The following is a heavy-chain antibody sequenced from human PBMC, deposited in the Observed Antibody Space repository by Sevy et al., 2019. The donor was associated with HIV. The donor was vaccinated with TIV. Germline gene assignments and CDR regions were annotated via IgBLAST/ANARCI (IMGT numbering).Heavy chain of an antibody. D-gene: IGHD3-3*01. CDR3: ARDLHRGLSGSTSGY. V-gene: IGHV3-11*01. Sequence: GGSLRLSCAASGFTFSDYYMSWIRQAPGKGLEWVSYISSSGSNIYYADSVKGRFTGSRDNAKNSMYLQMNSLRAEDTALYYCARDLHRGLSGSTSGYWGQGTLVTVSS. CDR2: ISSSGSNI. CDR1: GFTFSDYY. J-gene: IGHJ4*02.